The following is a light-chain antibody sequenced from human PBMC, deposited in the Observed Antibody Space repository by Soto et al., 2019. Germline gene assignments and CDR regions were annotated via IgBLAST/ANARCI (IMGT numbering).Light chain of an antibody. CDR3: QQYATAPLT. Sequence: EIVLTQSPGTLSLSPGEGATLSCRASQSVPKNYLGWYKQKTGQARRLLIYDLSNRATDVPDRFSGSGSETDFTLTISGLEPEDLAVYYCQQYATAPLTFGGGTKLEIK. CDR1: QSVPKNY. CDR2: DLS. J-gene: IGKJ4*01. V-gene: IGKV3-20*01.